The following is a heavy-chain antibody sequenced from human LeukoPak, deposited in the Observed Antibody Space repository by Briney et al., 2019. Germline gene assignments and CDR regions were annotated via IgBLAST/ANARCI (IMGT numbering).Heavy chain of an antibody. Sequence: PSETLPLTCTVSGGSISSSSYYWGRIRQPPGKGLEWIGSIYHSGSTYYNPSLKSRVTISVDTSKNQFSLKLSSVTAADTAVYYCARRGVYSSSWYGSPHFDYWGQGTLVTVSS. CDR2: IYHSGST. J-gene: IGHJ4*02. V-gene: IGHV4-39*07. CDR1: GGSISSSSYY. CDR3: ARRGVYSSSWYGSPHFDY. D-gene: IGHD6-13*01.